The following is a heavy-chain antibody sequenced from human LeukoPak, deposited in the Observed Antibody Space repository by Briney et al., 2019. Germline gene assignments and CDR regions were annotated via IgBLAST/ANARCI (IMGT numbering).Heavy chain of an antibody. CDR3: AKDRAARGRGNYFYMDV. CDR2: ITWDGGST. D-gene: IGHD2/OR15-2a*01. J-gene: IGHJ6*03. V-gene: IGHV3-43D*03. CDR1: GFTFSNYA. Sequence: PGGSLRLSCAASGFTFSNYAMSWVRQAPGRGLEWVSHITWDGGSTHYADSVEGRFTISRDNRENSLYLQMNSLRPEDTALYYCAKDRAARGRGNYFYMDVWGKGTTVTVSS.